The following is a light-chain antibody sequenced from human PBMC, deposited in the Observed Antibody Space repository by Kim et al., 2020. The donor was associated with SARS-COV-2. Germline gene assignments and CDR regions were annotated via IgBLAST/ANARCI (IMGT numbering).Light chain of an antibody. CDR2: GAS. J-gene: IGKJ4*01. V-gene: IGKV3-15*01. CDR3: QQYNNWPLT. Sequence: EIVMTQSPATLSVSPGERATLSCRASQSVSSNLAWYQQKPGQAPRVLIYGASTRATGIPARFSGSRSGTEFTLTISSLQSEDFAVYYCQQYNNWPLTFGGGTKVDIK. CDR1: QSVSSN.